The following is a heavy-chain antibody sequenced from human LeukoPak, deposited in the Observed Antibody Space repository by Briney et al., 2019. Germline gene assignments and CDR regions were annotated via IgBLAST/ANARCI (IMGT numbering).Heavy chain of an antibody. CDR2: ISAHNGNT. J-gene: IGHJ2*01. V-gene: IGHV1-18*01. Sequence: ASVKVSCKASGYTFTTHGIAWVRQAPGQGLEWMGWISAHNGNTNYAQSLQGRVTMTTDTSTNTAYMELRSLRSDDTAVYCCARDGYFDLWGRGTLVTVSS. CDR1: GYTFTTHG. CDR3: ARDGYFDL.